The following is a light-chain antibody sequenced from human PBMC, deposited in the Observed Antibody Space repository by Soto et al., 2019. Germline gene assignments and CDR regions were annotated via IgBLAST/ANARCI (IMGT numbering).Light chain of an antibody. J-gene: IGKJ1*01. CDR1: ESVSRN. CDR2: GAS. Sequence: VMKQSAATLSVSPGARATLSCRASESVSRNLAWYQQKSGQAPSLLIYGASTRASGVPARFSGSGCATEYFLPTSSLQPTDYLAYYCQQYENRPPKTFGPGTKVDIK. V-gene: IGKV3-15*01. CDR3: QQYENRPPKT.